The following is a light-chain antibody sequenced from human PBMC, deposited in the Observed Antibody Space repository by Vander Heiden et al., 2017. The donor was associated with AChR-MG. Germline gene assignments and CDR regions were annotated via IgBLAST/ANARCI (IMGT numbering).Light chain of an antibody. J-gene: IGKJ2*02. Sequence: GDRVTITCRASQGIGNSLAWYQQIPGKAPKLLLHAASVLETGVPSRFSGSGYGTNYTLTITSRQPEDFATYYCQQYEDFLPCTFGQGTKLEIK. V-gene: IGKV1-NL1*01. CDR3: QQYEDFLPCT. CDR2: AAS. CDR1: QGIGNS.